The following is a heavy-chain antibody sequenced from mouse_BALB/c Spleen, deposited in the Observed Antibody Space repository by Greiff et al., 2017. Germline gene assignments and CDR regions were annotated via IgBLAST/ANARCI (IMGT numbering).Heavy chain of an antibody. Sequence: EVQLVESGGDLVKPGGSLKLSCAASGFTFSSYGMSWVRQTPDKRLEWVATISSGGSYTYYPDSVKGRFTISRDNAKNTLYLQMSSLKSEDTAMYYCASPGNGGFAYWGQGTLVTVSA. D-gene: IGHD2-1*01. CDR3: ASPGNGGFAY. CDR1: GFTFSSYG. CDR2: ISSGGSYT. V-gene: IGHV5-6*01. J-gene: IGHJ3*01.